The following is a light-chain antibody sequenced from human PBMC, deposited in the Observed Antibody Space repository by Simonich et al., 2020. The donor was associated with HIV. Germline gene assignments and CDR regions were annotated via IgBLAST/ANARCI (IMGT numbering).Light chain of an antibody. CDR3: QQYDNLPWT. CDR2: GAS. V-gene: IGKV1-33*01. CDR1: QEINNY. J-gene: IGKJ1*01. Sequence: DIQMTQSPSSLSASVGDRVTLTCQASQEINNYLNWYQQKPGKAPNLLIYGASNLETGVPSRFSGGGSGTDFTFTISSLQPEDIGTYYCQQYDNLPWTFGQGTKVEIK.